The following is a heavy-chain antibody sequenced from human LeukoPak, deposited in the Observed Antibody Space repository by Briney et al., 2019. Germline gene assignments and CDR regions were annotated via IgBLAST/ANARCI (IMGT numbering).Heavy chain of an antibody. V-gene: IGHV3-7*03. J-gene: IGHJ4*02. CDR2: IKEDGSEK. CDR1: GFTFSSYW. Sequence: GGFLRLSCAASGFTFSSYWMNWVRQAPGKGLEWVANIKEDGSEKYYVDSVKGRFSISRDNAKNSLYLQMNSLRAEDTAVYYCARDRGYEIFDYWGQGTLVTVSP. D-gene: IGHD5-12*01. CDR3: ARDRGYEIFDY.